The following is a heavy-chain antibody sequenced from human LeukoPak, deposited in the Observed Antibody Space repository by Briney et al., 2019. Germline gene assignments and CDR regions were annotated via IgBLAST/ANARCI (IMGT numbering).Heavy chain of an antibody. CDR3: ARASGIYGSGWYFDY. D-gene: IGHD6-19*01. CDR1: GFTFNNYV. CDR2: INGGGYNT. V-gene: IGHV3-23*01. Sequence: GGSLRLPCAASGFTFNNYVMSWVRQAPGKGLEWVSTINGGGYNTYYADSVKGRFTISRDNSKNTLSLQVNTLRAEDIAVYYCARASGIYGSGWYFDYWGQGTLVTVSS. J-gene: IGHJ4*02.